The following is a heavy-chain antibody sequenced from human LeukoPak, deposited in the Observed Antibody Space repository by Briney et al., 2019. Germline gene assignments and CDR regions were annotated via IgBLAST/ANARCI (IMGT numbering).Heavy chain of an antibody. J-gene: IGHJ4*02. Sequence: SETLSLTCTVSGGSISSYYWSWIRQPPGKGLEWIGYIYYSGSTNYNPSLKSRVTISVDTSKNQFSLELTSVTAADTALYYCARGYSTYDYWGQGTLITVSS. V-gene: IGHV4-59*01. CDR3: ARGYSTYDY. D-gene: IGHD6-13*01. CDR2: IYYSGST. CDR1: GGSISSYY.